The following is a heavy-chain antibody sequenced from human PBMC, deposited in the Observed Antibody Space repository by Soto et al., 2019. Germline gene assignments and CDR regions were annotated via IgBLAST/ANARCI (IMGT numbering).Heavy chain of an antibody. CDR2: IYYAGST. J-gene: IGHJ4*02. V-gene: IGHV4-59*08. D-gene: IGHD5-12*01. Sequence: PSETLSLTCTFSGGSMISYYWSWIRQPPGRGLEWIGFIYYAGSTKYNPSLNSRVTISVDTSKNQFSLTVTSVTAADTAVYYCASRIVATETFENWGQETLVSVSS. CDR1: GGSMISYY. CDR3: ASRIVATETFEN.